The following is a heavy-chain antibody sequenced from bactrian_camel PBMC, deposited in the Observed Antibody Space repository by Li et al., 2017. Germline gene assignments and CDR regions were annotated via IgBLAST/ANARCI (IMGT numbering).Heavy chain of an antibody. Sequence: HVQLVESGGGSVQAGGSLKLSCAASRMTNCMGWFRQAPGKDYEGVARITTSGFPFHSGTVKGRFTISRDNAKNTLYLQMNSLKPEYTGMYYCAARQEPYCNSFEHFADRGQGTQVTVS. CDR2: ITTSGFP. J-gene: IGHJ4*01. CDR1: RMTNC. V-gene: IGHV3S55*01. D-gene: IGHD1*01. CDR3: AARQEPYCNSFEHFAD.